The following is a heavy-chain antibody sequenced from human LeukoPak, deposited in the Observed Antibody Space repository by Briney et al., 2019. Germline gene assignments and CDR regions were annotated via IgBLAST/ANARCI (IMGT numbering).Heavy chain of an antibody. CDR2: IYYSGNT. Sequence: SETLSLTCTVSGGSISSGSYYWGWIRQPPGKGLEWIGTIYYSGNTYYNPSLKSRVTMSVDTSKNQFSLKLSSVTAADTAVYYCVRRASGSYYPFDYWGQGTLVTVSS. J-gene: IGHJ4*02. CDR1: GGSISSGSYY. V-gene: IGHV4-39*01. CDR3: VRRASGSYYPFDY. D-gene: IGHD1-26*01.